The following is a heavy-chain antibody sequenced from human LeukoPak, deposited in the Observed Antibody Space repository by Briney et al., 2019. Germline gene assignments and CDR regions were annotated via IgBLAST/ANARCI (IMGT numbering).Heavy chain of an antibody. CDR1: GFTFSSYA. D-gene: IGHD2-15*01. V-gene: IGHV3-23*01. J-gene: IGHJ4*02. CDR2: ISGSGGST. Sequence: GGSLRLSCVASGFTFSSYAMSWVRQAPGKGLEWVSGISGSGGSTYYADSVKGRFTISRDNSKNTLFLQMNSLRAEDTAVYYCAKEGYCSGGSCYSYFDYWGQGTLVTVSS. CDR3: AKEGYCSGGSCYSYFDY.